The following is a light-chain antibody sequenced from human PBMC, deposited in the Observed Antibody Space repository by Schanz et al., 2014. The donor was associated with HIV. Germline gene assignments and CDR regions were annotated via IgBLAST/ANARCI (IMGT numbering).Light chain of an antibody. CDR2: KAS. J-gene: IGKJ2*01. CDR1: QSISSW. Sequence: DIQMTQSPSTLSASVGDRVTITCRASQSISSWLAWYQQKPGKAPKLLIYKASSLESGVPSRFSGSGSGTEFNFTINNLQPDDFATYYCQQYNSHSYTFGQGTKLEIK. CDR3: QQYNSHSYT. V-gene: IGKV1-5*03.